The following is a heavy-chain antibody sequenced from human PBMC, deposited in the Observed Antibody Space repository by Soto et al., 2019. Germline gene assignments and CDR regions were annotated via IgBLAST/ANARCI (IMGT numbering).Heavy chain of an antibody. CDR2: ISGSGGGT. D-gene: IGHD4-17*01. V-gene: IGHV3-23*01. CDR3: AKELGGVTTLTYYYYTMDV. CDR1: GFTFSNNA. Sequence: GSLRLSCAASGFTFSNNAMNWVRQAPGKGLEWVSAISGSGGGTYYADSVKGRFTISRDNSKNTLYLQMNSLRAEDTAVYYCAKELGGVTTLTYYYYTMDVWGQGTTVTVSS. J-gene: IGHJ6*02.